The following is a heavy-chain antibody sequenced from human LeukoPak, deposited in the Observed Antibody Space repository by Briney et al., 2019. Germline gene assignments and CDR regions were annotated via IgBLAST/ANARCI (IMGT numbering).Heavy chain of an antibody. CDR2: MNPNSGNT. CDR3: ARAVAAAGTQWVYALDI. J-gene: IGHJ3*02. Sequence: GASVKVSCKASGYTFTSYDINWVRQATGQGLEWMGWMNPNSGNTGYAQKFQGRVTMTRNTSISTAYMELSSLRSEDTAVYYCARAVAAAGTQWVYALDIWGQGTMVTVSS. CDR1: GYTFTSYD. V-gene: IGHV1-8*01. D-gene: IGHD6-13*01.